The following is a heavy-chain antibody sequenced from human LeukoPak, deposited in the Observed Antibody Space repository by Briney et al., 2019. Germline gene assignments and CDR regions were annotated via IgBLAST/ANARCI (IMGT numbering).Heavy chain of an antibody. Sequence: PSETLSLTCTVAGGSISSGGYYWSWIRQHPGKGLEWIGYIYYSGSPYYNPSLKSRVTISVATSKTQFSLKLSSVTAADTAVYYCARDRVAVAGTYYYGMDVWGQGTTVTVSS. V-gene: IGHV4-31*03. J-gene: IGHJ6*02. CDR2: IYYSGSP. CDR1: GGSISSGGYY. D-gene: IGHD6-19*01. CDR3: ARDRVAVAGTYYYGMDV.